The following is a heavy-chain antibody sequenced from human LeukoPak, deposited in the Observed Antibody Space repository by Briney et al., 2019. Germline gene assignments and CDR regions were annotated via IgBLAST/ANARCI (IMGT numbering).Heavy chain of an antibody. J-gene: IGHJ4*02. CDR2: ISTYNGNT. CDR3: ASDQRYFDWLLHY. Sequence: ASAKVSCKASGYTFTTYAINWMRQAPGQGLEWMGWISTYNGNTFYAHNQGRVTLTTDTSTSTAYMELRSLRSDDAAVYYCASDQRYFDWLLHYWGQGTLVTVSS. V-gene: IGHV1-18*01. D-gene: IGHD3-9*01. CDR1: GYTFTTYA.